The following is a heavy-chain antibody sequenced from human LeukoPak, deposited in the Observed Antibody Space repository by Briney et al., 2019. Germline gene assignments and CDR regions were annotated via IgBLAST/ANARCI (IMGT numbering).Heavy chain of an antibody. J-gene: IGHJ1*01. V-gene: IGHV4-61*01. Sequence: SETLSLTCTVSGGSVSSGSYYWSWIRQPPGKGLEWIGYIYYSGSTNYNPSLKSRVTISVDTSKNQFSLKLSSVTAADTAVYYCARDWGYDSSGYQKYFQHWGQGTLVTVSS. CDR2: IYYSGST. CDR3: ARDWGYDSSGYQKYFQH. D-gene: IGHD3-22*01. CDR1: GGSVSSGSYY.